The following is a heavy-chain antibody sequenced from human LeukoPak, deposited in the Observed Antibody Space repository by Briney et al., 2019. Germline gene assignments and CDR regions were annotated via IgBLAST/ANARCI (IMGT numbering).Heavy chain of an antibody. Sequence: GGSLRLSCAASEFTFSSYAMSWDRQAPGKGLEWVSAISGSGGSTYYADSVKGRFTISRDNSKNTLYLQMNSLRAEDTAVYYCAKDPGGYYDSSGYFDYWGQGTLVTVSS. D-gene: IGHD3-22*01. CDR3: AKDPGGYYDSSGYFDY. CDR2: ISGSGGST. J-gene: IGHJ4*02. CDR1: EFTFSSYA. V-gene: IGHV3-23*01.